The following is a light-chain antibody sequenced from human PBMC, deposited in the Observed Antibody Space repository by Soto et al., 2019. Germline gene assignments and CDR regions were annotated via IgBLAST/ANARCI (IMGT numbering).Light chain of an antibody. CDR2: GAS. J-gene: IGKJ4*01. Sequence: EIVLTQSPGTLSLSPGERATLSCRASQSLCTTYLSWYQQKPGQGPRLLIYGASTRATGIRDRFSGSGSGTVFNLTISRLEPEDFAVYYCQQYGRSSLPCRGGTTVEIK. CDR3: QQYGRSSLP. V-gene: IGKV3-20*01. CDR1: QSLCTTY.